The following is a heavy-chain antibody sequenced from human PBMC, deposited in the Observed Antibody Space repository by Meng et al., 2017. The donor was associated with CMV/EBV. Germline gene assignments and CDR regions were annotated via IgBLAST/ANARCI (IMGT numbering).Heavy chain of an antibody. CDR2: IYYSGST. J-gene: IGHJ2*01. CDR1: GGSISSGGYY. Sequence: SETLSLTCTVSGGSISSGGYYWSWIRQHPGKGLEWIGYIYYSGSTYYNPSLKSRVTISVDTSKNQFSLKLSSVTAADTAVYYCARDLYYDSSGYGYFDLWGRGTLVTVSS. CDR3: ARDLYYDSSGYGYFDL. D-gene: IGHD3-22*01. V-gene: IGHV4-31*03.